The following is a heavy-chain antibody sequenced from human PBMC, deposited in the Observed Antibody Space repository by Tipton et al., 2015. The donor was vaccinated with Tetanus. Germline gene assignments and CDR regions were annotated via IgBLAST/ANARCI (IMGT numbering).Heavy chain of an antibody. CDR2: IYYSGST. V-gene: IGHV4-30-4*01. CDR1: GGPISSGDYY. CDR3: AREDVLGLTTVTTLGDY. J-gene: IGHJ4*02. Sequence: LRLSCTVSGGPISSGDYYWSWIRQPPGKGLEWIGYIYYSGSTYYNPSLKSRVTISVDTSKNQFSLKLNSVTAADTAVYYCAREDVLGLTTVTTLGDYWGQGTLVTVSS. D-gene: IGHD4-17*01.